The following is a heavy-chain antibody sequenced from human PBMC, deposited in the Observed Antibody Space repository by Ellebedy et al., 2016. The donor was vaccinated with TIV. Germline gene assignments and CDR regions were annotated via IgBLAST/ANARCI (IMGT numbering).Heavy chain of an antibody. Sequence: PGGSLRLSCAASGFSFSTYAMAWVRQAPGKGLEWLSAIGSRSEYKFYTDSVKGRFTIARDNSKNTLYLQMNSLKTEDTAVYYCTALLDYGDYVSVFPWGQGTLVTVSS. CDR1: GFSFSTYA. CDR2: IGSRSEYK. J-gene: IGHJ5*02. V-gene: IGHV3-23*01. CDR3: TALLDYGDYVSVFP. D-gene: IGHD4-17*01.